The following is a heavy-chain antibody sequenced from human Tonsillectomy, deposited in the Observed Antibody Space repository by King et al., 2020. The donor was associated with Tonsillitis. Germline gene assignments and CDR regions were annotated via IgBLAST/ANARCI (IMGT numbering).Heavy chain of an antibody. Sequence: QLVQSGAEVKKPGSSVKVSCKASGGTFSSYAISWVRQAPGQGLEWMGRIIPILGIANYAQKFQGRVTITADKSTSTAYMELSNLRSEDTAVYYCARGTPRYTHFDYWGQGTLVTVSS. D-gene: IGHD5-24*01. CDR3: ARGTPRYTHFDY. J-gene: IGHJ4*02. CDR2: IIPILGIA. V-gene: IGHV1-69*04. CDR1: GGTFSSYA.